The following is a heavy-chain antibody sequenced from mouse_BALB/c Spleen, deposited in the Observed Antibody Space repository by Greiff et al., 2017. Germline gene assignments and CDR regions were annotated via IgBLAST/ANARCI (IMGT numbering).Heavy chain of an antibody. CDR3: ARGGNYDDYFDY. CDR2: IDPTNGNT. D-gene: IGHD2-1*01. Sequence: EVKLVESGAELVKPGASVTLSCTASGFNIKDTYMHWVKQRPEQGLEWIGRIDPTNGNTKYDPKFQGKATITADTSSNIAYLQLSSLTSEDTAVYYCARGGNYDDYFDYWGQGTTLTVSS. J-gene: IGHJ2*01. V-gene: IGHV14-3*02. CDR1: GFNIKDTY.